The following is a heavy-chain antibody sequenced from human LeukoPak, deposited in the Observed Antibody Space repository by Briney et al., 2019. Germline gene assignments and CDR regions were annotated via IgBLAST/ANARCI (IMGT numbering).Heavy chain of an antibody. CDR3: AGPGALYDFWGGYAFDI. V-gene: IGHV3-21*01. J-gene: IGHJ3*02. CDR2: ISSSSSYI. Sequence: GGSLRLSCAASGFTFSSYSMNWVRQAPGKGLEWVSSISSSSSYIYYADSVKGRFTISRDNAKNSLYLQMNSLRAEDTAVYYCAGPGALYDFWGGYAFDIWGQGTMVTVSS. CDR1: GFTFSSYS. D-gene: IGHD3-3*01.